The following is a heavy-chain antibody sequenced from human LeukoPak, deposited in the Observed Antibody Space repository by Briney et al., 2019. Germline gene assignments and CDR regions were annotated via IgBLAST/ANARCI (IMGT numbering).Heavy chain of an antibody. CDR2: IHQSGST. Sequence: SETLSLTCAVSGYSISSGYYWGWIRQPPGKGLEWIGSIHQSGSTYHNPSLKSRLTIPVDTSNNQFSLKLSSVTAADTAVYFCARMLKYSSAEDYWGQGTLVTVSS. CDR1: GYSISSGYY. J-gene: IGHJ4*02. V-gene: IGHV4-38-2*01. CDR3: ARMLKYSSAEDY. D-gene: IGHD6-19*01.